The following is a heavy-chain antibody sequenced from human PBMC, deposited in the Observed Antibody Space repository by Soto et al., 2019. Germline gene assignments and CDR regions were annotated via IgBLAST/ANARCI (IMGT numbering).Heavy chain of an antibody. CDR3: TTSGVVFMGVVSSVAFDI. CDR2: IKSKTDGGTT. D-gene: IGHD2-8*01. V-gene: IGHV3-15*07. CDR1: GFTFSNAW. J-gene: IGHJ3*02. Sequence: SGGSLRLSCAASGFTFSNAWMNWVRQAPGKGLEWVGRIKSKTDGGTTDYAAPVKGRFTISRDDSKNTLYLQMNSLKTEDTAVYYCTTSGVVFMGVVSSVAFDIWGQGTMVTVSS.